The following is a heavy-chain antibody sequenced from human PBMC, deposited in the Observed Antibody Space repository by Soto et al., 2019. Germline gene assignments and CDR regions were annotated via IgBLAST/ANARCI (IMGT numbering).Heavy chain of an antibody. V-gene: IGHV4-39*01. CDR1: GGSVSSRTYY. D-gene: IGHD3-3*01. CDR2: IDYSGST. J-gene: IGHJ6*02. Sequence: SETLSLTCTVSGGSVSSRTYYWAWIRQSPGKGLEWIGHIDYSGSTYDNPSLKSRVIMSVDTSRNQFSLKLSSVTAADTAVYYCASVPYYDFWSGSRSPSYYYYGIDVWGQGTTVTVSS. CDR3: ASVPYYDFWSGSRSPSYYYYGIDV.